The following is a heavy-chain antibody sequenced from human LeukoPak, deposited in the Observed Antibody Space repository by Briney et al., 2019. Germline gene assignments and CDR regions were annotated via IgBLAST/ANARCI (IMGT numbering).Heavy chain of an antibody. Sequence: GESLKISCKGSGXTFTSYWIGWVRQMPGKGMEWMGITHPGDSDTRYSPSFQGQVTISADTSISTACLQWSSLKASDTAIYYCARSGMVATHFLDYWGQGTLVTVSS. V-gene: IGHV5-51*01. CDR3: ARSGMVATHFLDY. D-gene: IGHD5-12*01. CDR1: GXTFTSYW. CDR2: THPGDSDT. J-gene: IGHJ4*02.